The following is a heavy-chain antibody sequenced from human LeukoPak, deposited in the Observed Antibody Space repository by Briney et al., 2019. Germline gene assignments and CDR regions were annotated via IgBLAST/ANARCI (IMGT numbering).Heavy chain of an antibody. Sequence: GGSLRLSCAASGFTFSSYAMHWVRQAPGKGLEWVAVISYDGSNKYYADSVKGRFTISRDNSKSTLYLQMNSLRAEDTAVYYCARTLIVVGSHFDYWGQGTLVTVSS. D-gene: IGHD3-22*01. V-gene: IGHV3-30-3*01. CDR2: ISYDGSNK. CDR3: ARTLIVVGSHFDY. CDR1: GFTFSSYA. J-gene: IGHJ4*02.